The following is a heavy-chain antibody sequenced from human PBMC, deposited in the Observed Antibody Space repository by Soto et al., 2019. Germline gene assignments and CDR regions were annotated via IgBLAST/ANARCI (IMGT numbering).Heavy chain of an antibody. D-gene: IGHD5-18*01. J-gene: IGHJ4*02. V-gene: IGHV3-74*01. CDR3: ARGANGYDYFDY. CDR2: ITRDGSST. CDR1: GFSLSDYW. Sequence: EVQLVESGGGLVQPGGSLRLSCAASGFSLSDYWMHWVRQAPGEGLVWLSRITRDGSSTNYADSVKGRFTISRDNAKNTLYLQVNSLRGEDTAGYYCARGANGYDYFDYWDEGTLVTVSS.